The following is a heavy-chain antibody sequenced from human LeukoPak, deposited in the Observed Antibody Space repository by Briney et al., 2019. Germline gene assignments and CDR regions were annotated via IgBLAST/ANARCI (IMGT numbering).Heavy chain of an antibody. CDR3: ARDQSEWELHSNLFDY. CDR1: GYTFTSYY. D-gene: IGHD1-26*01. V-gene: IGHV1-2*02. J-gene: IGHJ4*02. CDR2: INPNSGGT. Sequence: ASVKVSCKASGYTFTSYYMHWVRQAPGQGLEWMGWINPNSGGTNYAQKFQGRVTMTRDTSISTAYMELSRLRSDDTAVYYCARDQSEWELHSNLFDYWGQGTLVTVSS.